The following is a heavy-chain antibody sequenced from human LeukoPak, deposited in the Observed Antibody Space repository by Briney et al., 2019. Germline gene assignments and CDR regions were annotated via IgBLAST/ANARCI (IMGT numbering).Heavy chain of an antibody. V-gene: IGHV1-69*04. CDR2: IIPILGIA. D-gene: IGHD3-3*01. CDR1: GGTFSSYA. J-gene: IGHJ6*02. CDR3: AGERFLEWFNYYYYYGMDV. Sequence: GASVKVSCKASGGTFSSYAISWVRQAPGQGLEWMGRIIPILGIANYAQKFQGRVTITADKSTSTAYMELSSLRSEDTAVYYCAGERFLEWFNYYYYYGMDVWGQGTTVTVSS.